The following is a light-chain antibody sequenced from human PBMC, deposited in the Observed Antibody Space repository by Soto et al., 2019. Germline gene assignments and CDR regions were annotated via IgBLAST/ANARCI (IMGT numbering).Light chain of an antibody. V-gene: IGKV3-20*01. CDR2: GAS. J-gene: IGKJ4*01. Sequence: EIVLTQSPETLSLCAGERATLSCMASQSVSSSYLAWYQQKPGQAPRLLIYGASNRATGIPDRFNGGGSGTDFTLTINRLEPEDFAAYYCQQYAGSPPLTFGGGTKVDI. CDR3: QQYAGSPPLT. CDR1: QSVSSSY.